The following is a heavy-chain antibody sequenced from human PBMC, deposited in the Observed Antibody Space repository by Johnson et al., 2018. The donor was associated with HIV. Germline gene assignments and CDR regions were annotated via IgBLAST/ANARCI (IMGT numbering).Heavy chain of an antibody. J-gene: IGHJ3*02. D-gene: IGHD3-22*01. CDR3: TREGNYYDSSSHVFDI. Sequence: VQLVESGGGLVQPGGSLRLSCAASGFTFSSYWMSWVRQAPGKGLEWVANIKQGGREKYYADSVRGRFTISRDKSRNTLYLQMNSLRAEDTAVHYCTREGNYYDSSSHVFDIWGQGTMVTVSS. CDR2: IKQGGREK. V-gene: IGHV3-7*01. CDR1: GFTFSSYW.